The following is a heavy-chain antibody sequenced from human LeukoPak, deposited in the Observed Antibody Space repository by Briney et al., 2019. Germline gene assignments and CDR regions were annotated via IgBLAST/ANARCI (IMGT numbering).Heavy chain of an antibody. Sequence: GGSLRLSCAASGFTFSSYGMHWVRQAPGKGLEWVAFIRYDGSNKYYADSVKGRFTISRDNSKNTLYLQMNSLRAEDTAVYYCARVFSRAHAFDIWGQGTMVTVSS. CDR2: IRYDGSNK. J-gene: IGHJ3*02. CDR3: ARVFSRAHAFDI. CDR1: GFTFSSYG. V-gene: IGHV3-30*02.